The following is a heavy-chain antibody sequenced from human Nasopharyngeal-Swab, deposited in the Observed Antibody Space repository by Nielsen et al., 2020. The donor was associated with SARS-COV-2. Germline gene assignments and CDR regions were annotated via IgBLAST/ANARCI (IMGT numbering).Heavy chain of an antibody. CDR3: ARLNYDFGGLYGVDV. J-gene: IGHJ6*02. V-gene: IGHV4-39*01. CDR2: IYYTGST. Sequence: SETLSLTCSVSGGSITSSDDYWGWIRKPPGKGPEWIGHIYYTGSTHYNPSLRSRVTTSVDTSKNQFSLELRSVTAADTGVYFCARLNYDFGGLYGVDVWGQGTTVTVSS. D-gene: IGHD3-3*01. CDR1: GGSITSSDDY.